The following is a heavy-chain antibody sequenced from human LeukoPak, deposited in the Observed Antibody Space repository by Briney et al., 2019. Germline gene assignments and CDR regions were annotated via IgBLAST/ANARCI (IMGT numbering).Heavy chain of an antibody. CDR1: GYTFTSYD. Sequence: ASVKVSCKASGYTFTSYDINWVRQATGQGLEWMGGMNPNSGNTGYAQKFQGRVTMTRNTSISTAYMELSSLRSEDTAVYYCATTGGDIYYYYMDVWGKGTTVTISS. V-gene: IGHV1-8*01. D-gene: IGHD3-16*01. J-gene: IGHJ6*03. CDR2: MNPNSGNT. CDR3: ATTGGDIYYYYMDV.